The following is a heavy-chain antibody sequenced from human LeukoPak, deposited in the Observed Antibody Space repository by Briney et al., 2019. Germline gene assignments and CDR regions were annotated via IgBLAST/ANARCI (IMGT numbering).Heavy chain of an antibody. CDR3: AKDLPSGYDPKEDYYFDY. CDR2: IKSKTDGGTT. V-gene: IGHV3-15*01. Sequence: GGSLRLSCAASGFTFSNAWMSWVRQAPGKGLEWVGRIKSKTDGGTTDYAAPVKGRFTISRDDSKNTLYLQMNSLRAEDTAVYYCAKDLPSGYDPKEDYYFDYWGQGTLVTVSS. CDR1: GFTFSNAW. J-gene: IGHJ4*02. D-gene: IGHD5-12*01.